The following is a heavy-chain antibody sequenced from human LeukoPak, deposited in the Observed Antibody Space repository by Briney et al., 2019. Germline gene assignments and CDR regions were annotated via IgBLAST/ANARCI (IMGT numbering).Heavy chain of an antibody. CDR1: GFTFSSYA. J-gene: IGHJ6*02. CDR2: ISGSGGST. Sequence: GGSLRLSCAASGFTFSSYAMSWVRQAPGKGLEWVSAISGSGGSTYYADSVKGRFTISRDNSRNTLYLPMNSLRAEDTAVYYCVKDRGGSPFYGMDVWGQGTTVTVSS. D-gene: IGHD1-26*01. V-gene: IGHV3-23*01. CDR3: VKDRGGSPFYGMDV.